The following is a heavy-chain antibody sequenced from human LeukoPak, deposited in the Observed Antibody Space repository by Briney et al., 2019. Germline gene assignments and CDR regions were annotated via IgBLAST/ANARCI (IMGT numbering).Heavy chain of an antibody. V-gene: IGHV4-34*01. D-gene: IGHD2-2*01. Sequence: ETLSLTCAVYGGSFSGYYWSWIRQPPGKGLEWIGEINHSGSTNYNPSLRSRVTISVDTSKNQFSLKLSSVTAADTAVYYCASSYCSSTSCRGGDYWGQGTLVTVSS. CDR1: GGSFSGYY. J-gene: IGHJ4*02. CDR2: INHSGST. CDR3: ASSYCSSTSCRGGDY.